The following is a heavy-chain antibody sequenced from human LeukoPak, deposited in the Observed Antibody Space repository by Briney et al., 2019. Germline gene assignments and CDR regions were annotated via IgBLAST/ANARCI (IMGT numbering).Heavy chain of an antibody. CDR3: ARGAGYYYYYMDV. J-gene: IGHJ6*03. CDR2: INHSGST. Sequence: SETLSLTCGVYGGSFSGYYWSWIRQPPGKGLEWIGEINHSGSTNYNPSLKSRVTISVDTSKNQFSLKLSSVTAADTAVYYCARGAGYYYYYMDVWGKGTTVTVSS. V-gene: IGHV4-34*01. CDR1: GGSFSGYY.